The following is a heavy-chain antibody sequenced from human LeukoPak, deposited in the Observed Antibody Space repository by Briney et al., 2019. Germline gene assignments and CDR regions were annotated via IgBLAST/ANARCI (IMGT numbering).Heavy chain of an antibody. D-gene: IGHD6-25*01. V-gene: IGHV3-72*01. CDR3: AKDTSRIASGFDY. CDR1: GFTFSDHY. Sequence: GGSLRLSCAASGFTFSDHYMDWVRQAPGKGLEWAGRTRNKANSYTTEYAASVKGRFTISRDNAKNSLYLQMNSLRAEDMALYYCAKDTSRIASGFDYWGQGTLVTVSS. J-gene: IGHJ4*02. CDR2: TRNKANSYTT.